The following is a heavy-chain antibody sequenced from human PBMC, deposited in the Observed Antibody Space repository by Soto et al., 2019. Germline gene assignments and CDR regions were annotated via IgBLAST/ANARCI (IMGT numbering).Heavy chain of an antibody. CDR2: IYYSGST. CDR1: GGSIGSSSYY. CDR3: AGSVYRSGWYLEVRFYGMDV. J-gene: IGHJ6*02. V-gene: IGHV4-39*01. Sequence: SETLCLTCTVSGGSIGSSSYYWGWIRQPPGKGLEWIGSIYYSGSTYYNPSLKSRVTISVDTSKNQFSLKLSSVTAADTAVYYCAGSVYRSGWYLEVRFYGMDVWGQGTTVTVSS. D-gene: IGHD6-19*01.